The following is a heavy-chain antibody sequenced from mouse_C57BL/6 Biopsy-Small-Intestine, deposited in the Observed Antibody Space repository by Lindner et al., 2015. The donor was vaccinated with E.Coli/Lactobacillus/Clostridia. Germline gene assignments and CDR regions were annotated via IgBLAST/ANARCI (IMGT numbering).Heavy chain of an antibody. D-gene: IGHD4-1*01. Sequence: VQLQESGPELVKPGASVKMSCKASGYTFTSYVMHWVKQKPGQGLEWIGYINPYNDGTKYNEKFKGKATLTSDKSSSTAYMELSSLTSEDSAVYYCARDRTGTTFAYWGQGTLVTVSA. CDR1: GYTFTSYV. V-gene: IGHV1-14*01. CDR3: ARDRTGTTFAY. CDR2: INPYNDGT. J-gene: IGHJ3*01.